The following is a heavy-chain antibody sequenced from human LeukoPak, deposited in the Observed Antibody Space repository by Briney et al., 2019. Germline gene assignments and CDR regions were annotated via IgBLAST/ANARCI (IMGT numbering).Heavy chain of an antibody. Sequence: GGSLRLSCAASGFTFSSYAMSWVRQAPGKGLVWVSRINSDGSTTNYADSVKGRFTISRDNAKNTLYLQMNSLRAEDTAVYYCATVYCGGDCYPDYWGQGTLVTVSS. CDR3: ATVYCGGDCYPDY. V-gene: IGHV3-74*01. J-gene: IGHJ4*02. CDR2: INSDGSTT. D-gene: IGHD2-21*02. CDR1: GFTFSSYA.